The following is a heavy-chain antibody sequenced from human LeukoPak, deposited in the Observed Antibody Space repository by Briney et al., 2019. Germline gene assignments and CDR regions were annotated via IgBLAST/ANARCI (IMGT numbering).Heavy chain of an antibody. Sequence: PSETLSLTCTVSGGSISSYYWSWIRQPAGKGLEWIGRIYSSGSTNYNPSLKSRVTMSVDTSKNQFSLKLSSVTAADTAVYYCARDKGGPPHCSSTSCYALRGGPIDYWGQGTLVTVSS. CDR2: IYSSGST. D-gene: IGHD2-2*01. CDR1: GGSISSYY. CDR3: ARDKGGPPHCSSTSCYALRGGPIDY. J-gene: IGHJ4*02. V-gene: IGHV4-4*07.